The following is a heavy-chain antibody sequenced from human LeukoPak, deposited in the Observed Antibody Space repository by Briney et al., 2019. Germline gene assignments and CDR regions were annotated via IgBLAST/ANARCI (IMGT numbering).Heavy chain of an antibody. CDR3: ARLGRDGYNDFDY. CDR1: GGTFSSYA. V-gene: IGHV1-69*06. Sequence: SVKVSCKASGGTFSSYAISWVRQAPGQGLEWMGGIIPIFGTANYAQKFQGRVTITADKSTSTAYMELSSLRSEDTAVYYCARLGRDGYNDFDYWGQGTLVTVSS. D-gene: IGHD5-24*01. CDR2: IIPIFGTA. J-gene: IGHJ4*02.